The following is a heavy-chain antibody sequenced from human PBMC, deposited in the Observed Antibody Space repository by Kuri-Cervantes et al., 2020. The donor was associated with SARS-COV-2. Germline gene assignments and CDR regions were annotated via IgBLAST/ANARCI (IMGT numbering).Heavy chain of an antibody. V-gene: IGHV4-39*01. CDR1: GGSISSSSYY. J-gene: IGHJ4*02. CDR2: IYYSGST. CDR3: ARSLWWGPIGFGEFLVGS. D-gene: IGHD3-10*01. Sequence: SETLSLTCTVSGGSISSSSYYWGWIRQPPGKGLEWIGSIYYSGSTYYNPSLKSRVTISVDTSKNQFSLKLSSVTAADTAVYYCARSLWWGPIGFGEFLVGSWGQGTLVTVSS.